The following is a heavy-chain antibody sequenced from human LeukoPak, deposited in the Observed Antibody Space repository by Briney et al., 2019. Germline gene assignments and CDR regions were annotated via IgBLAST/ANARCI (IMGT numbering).Heavy chain of an antibody. CDR2: IIPIFGTA. D-gene: IGHD6-13*01. V-gene: IGHV1-69*13. J-gene: IGHJ6*02. CDR1: RGTFSSYA. CDR3: ARATAAAGSGGYYGMDV. Sequence: GASVKVSCKASRGTFSSYAISWVRQAPGQGLEWMGGIIPIFGTANYAQKFQGRVTITADESTSTAYMELSSLRSEDTAVYYCARATAAAGSGGYYGMDVWGQGTTVTVSS.